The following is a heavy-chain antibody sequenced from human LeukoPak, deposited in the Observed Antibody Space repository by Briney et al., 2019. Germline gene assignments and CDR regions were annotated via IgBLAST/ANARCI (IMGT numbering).Heavy chain of an antibody. CDR1: GGSVSSYY. CDR2: IYYSGST. CDR3: ASPYYYDSSGAFDY. Sequence: SETLSLTCTVSGGSVSSYYWSWIRQPPGKGLEWIGYIYYSGSTNYNPSLKSRVTISVDTSKNQFSLKLSSVTAADTAVYYCASPYYYDSSGAFDYWGQGTLVTVSS. D-gene: IGHD3-22*01. V-gene: IGHV4-59*02. J-gene: IGHJ4*02.